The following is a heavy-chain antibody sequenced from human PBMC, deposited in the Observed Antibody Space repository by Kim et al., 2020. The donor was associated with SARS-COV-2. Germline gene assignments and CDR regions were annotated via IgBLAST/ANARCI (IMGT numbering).Heavy chain of an antibody. CDR2: ISYDGSNK. J-gene: IGHJ6*02. CDR3: AKAHRASGSYKYYYYYYGMDV. CDR1: GFTFISYG. V-gene: IGHV3-30*18. Sequence: GGSLRLSCAASGFTFISYGMHWVRQAPGKGLEWVAVISYDGSNKYYADSVKGRFTISRDNSKNTLYLQMNSLRAEDTAVYYCAKAHRASGSYKYYYYYYGMDVWGQGTTVTVSS. D-gene: IGHD1-26*01.